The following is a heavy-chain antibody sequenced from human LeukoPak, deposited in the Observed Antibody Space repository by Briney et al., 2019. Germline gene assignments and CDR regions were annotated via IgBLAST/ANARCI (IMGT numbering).Heavy chain of an antibody. J-gene: IGHJ4*02. Sequence: SETLSLTCTVSGGSISNYYWGWIRQPPGKRLEWIGYIYYSGGSNYNPSRKSRVTMSVDTSKNQFSLKLTSVTAADTAVYYCTRENYFDYWGQGTLVTVSS. CDR3: TRENYFDY. V-gene: IGHV4-59*01. CDR2: IYYSGGS. CDR1: GGSISNYY.